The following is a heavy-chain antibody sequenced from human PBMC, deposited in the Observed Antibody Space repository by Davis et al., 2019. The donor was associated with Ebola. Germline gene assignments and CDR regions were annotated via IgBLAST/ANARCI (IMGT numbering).Heavy chain of an antibody. CDR2: IRSKAYGGTT. CDR3: TRYDYVSFDP. CDR1: GFTFSDYY. D-gene: IGHD3-16*01. V-gene: IGHV3-49*03. J-gene: IGHJ5*02. Sequence: GESLKISCAASGFTFSDYYMSWIRQAPGKGLEWVGFIRSKAYGGTTEYAASVKGRFTISRDDSKSIAYLQMNSLKTEDTAVYYCTRYDYVSFDPWGQGTLVTVSS.